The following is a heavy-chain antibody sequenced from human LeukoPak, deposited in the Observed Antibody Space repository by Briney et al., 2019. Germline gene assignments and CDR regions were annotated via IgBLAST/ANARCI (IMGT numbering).Heavy chain of an antibody. D-gene: IGHD2-15*01. Sequence: SVKVSCKASGGTFSGYAISWVRQAPGQGLEWMGGIIPIFGTANYAQKFQGRVTITTDESTSTAYMELSSLRSEDTAVYYCAREIGYCSGGSCYYFDYWGQGTLVTVSS. CDR1: GGTFSGYA. J-gene: IGHJ4*02. CDR3: AREIGYCSGGSCYYFDY. CDR2: IIPIFGTA. V-gene: IGHV1-69*05.